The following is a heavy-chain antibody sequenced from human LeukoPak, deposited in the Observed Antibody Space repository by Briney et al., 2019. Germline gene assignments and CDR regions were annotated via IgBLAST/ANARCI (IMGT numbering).Heavy chain of an antibody. CDR1: GFTFSSYG. D-gene: IGHD6-13*01. J-gene: IGHJ4*02. CDR2: ISYDGSNK. Sequence: GGSLRLSCAASGFTFSSYGMHWVRQAPGKGLEWVAVISYDGSNKYYVDSVKGRFTISRDNSKNTLYLQMNSLRAEDTAVYYCAKEGAAAGTFDYWGQGTLVTVSS. V-gene: IGHV3-30*18. CDR3: AKEGAAAGTFDY.